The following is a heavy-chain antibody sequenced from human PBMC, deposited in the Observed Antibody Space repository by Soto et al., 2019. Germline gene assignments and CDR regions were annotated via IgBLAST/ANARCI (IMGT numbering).Heavy chain of an antibody. CDR3: ARERGRKYYDFWSGYYTSAFDI. CDR1: GFTFSSYS. J-gene: IGHJ3*02. CDR2: ISSSSSYI. D-gene: IGHD3-3*01. V-gene: IGHV3-21*01. Sequence: PGGSLRLSCAASGFTFSSYSMNWVRQAPGKGLEWVSSISSSSSYIYYADSVKGRFTISRDNDKNSLYLQMNSLRAEDTAVYYCARERGRKYYDFWSGYYTSAFDIWGQGTMVTVSS.